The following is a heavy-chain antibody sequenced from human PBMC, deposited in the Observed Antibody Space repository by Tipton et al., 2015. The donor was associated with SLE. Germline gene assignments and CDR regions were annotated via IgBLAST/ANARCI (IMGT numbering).Heavy chain of an antibody. Sequence: LRLSCTVSTYSISSGSYWSWIRQSPGKGLEWLATLNHSWTTYYNPSLKSRVTISVDTSKNQFSLKLSFVAAADTAVYYCAGYTGGGFYFDYWGQGTLVIVSS. V-gene: IGHV4-38-2*02. CDR2: LNHSWTT. J-gene: IGHJ4*02. CDR1: TYSISSGSY. D-gene: IGHD2-2*02. CDR3: AGYTGGGFYFDY.